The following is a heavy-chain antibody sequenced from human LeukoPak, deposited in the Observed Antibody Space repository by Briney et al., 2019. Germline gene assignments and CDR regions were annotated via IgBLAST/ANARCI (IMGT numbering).Heavy chain of an antibody. D-gene: IGHD3-10*01. CDR1: GGSISSGDYY. CDR2: IYYSGST. J-gene: IGHJ4*02. CDR3: ARHGSGSGSYYHYFDF. V-gene: IGHV4-61*08. Sequence: SETLSLTCTVSGGSISSGDYYWSWIRQPPGKGLEWIGYIYYSGSTNYNPSLKSPVTISVDTSKNQFSLKLSSVTATDTAVYYCARHGSGSGSYYHYFDFWGQGTLVTVSS.